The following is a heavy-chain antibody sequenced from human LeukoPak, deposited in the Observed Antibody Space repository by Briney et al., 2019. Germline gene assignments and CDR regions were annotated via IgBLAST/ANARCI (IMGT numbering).Heavy chain of an antibody. J-gene: IGHJ4*02. CDR3: ARDHPGGYDSGIDY. CDR2: ISGSGGRA. D-gene: IGHD5-12*01. Sequence: GGSLRLSCAASGFTFSCCGMTWVRQAPGKGLEWVSGISGSGGRAYYADSVQGRFTISRDNSKNTLYLQMNSLRAEDTAVYYCARDHPGGYDSGIDYWGQGTLVTVSS. CDR1: GFTFSCCG. V-gene: IGHV3-23*01.